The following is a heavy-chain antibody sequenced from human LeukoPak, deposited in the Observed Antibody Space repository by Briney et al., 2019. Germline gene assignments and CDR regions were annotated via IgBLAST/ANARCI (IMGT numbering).Heavy chain of an antibody. CDR3: ARGSDYYGSGSYYNPRWFDY. D-gene: IGHD3-10*01. CDR1: GGTFSSYA. CDR2: IIPIFGTA. Sequence: SVKVSCKASGGTFSSYAISWVRQAPGQGLEWMGGIIPIFGTANYAQKFQGRVTITTDESTSTAYMELSSLRSEDTAVYYCARGSDYYGSGSYYNPRWFDYWGQGTLVTVSS. J-gene: IGHJ4*02. V-gene: IGHV1-69*05.